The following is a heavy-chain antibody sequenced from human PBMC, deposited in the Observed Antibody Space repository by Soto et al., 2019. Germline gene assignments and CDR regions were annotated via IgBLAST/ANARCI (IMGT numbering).Heavy chain of an antibody. CDR2: IWYDGSNK. CDR3: ARDSTLYYYGSGSESYFDY. CDR1: GFTFSSYG. J-gene: IGHJ4*02. V-gene: IGHV3-33*01. Sequence: GGSLRLSCAASGFTFSSYGMHWVRQAPGKGLEWVAVIWYDGSNKYYADSVKGRFTISRDNSKNTLYLQMNSLRAEDTAVYYCARDSTLYYYGSGSESYFDYWGQGTLVTVSS. D-gene: IGHD3-10*01.